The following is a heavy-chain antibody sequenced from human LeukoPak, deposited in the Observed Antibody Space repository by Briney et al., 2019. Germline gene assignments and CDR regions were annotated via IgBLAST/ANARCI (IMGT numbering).Heavy chain of an antibody. CDR3: ARGGYCSGGTCYLFNAFDI. CDR1: GFVFSSVE. Sequence: GGSLRLSCAASGFVFSSVEMNWGRPAPGKGRERGSDISSSVSTIYYTDSVKGRFTISRDNAKNSLYLQMNSLRVEDTAVYYCARGGYCSGGTCYLFNAFDIWGQGTTVTVSS. J-gene: IGHJ3*02. CDR2: ISSSVSTI. V-gene: IGHV3-48*03. D-gene: IGHD2-15*01.